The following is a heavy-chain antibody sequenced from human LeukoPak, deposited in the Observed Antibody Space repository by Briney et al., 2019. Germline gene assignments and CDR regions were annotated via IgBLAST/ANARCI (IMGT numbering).Heavy chain of an antibody. CDR2: ISAYNGNT. D-gene: IGHD3-3*01. Sequence: ASVKVSCKASGYTFTSYGISWVRQAPGQGLEWMRWISAYNGNTNYAQKLQGRVTMTTDTSTSTAYMELSSLRSEDTAVYYCARVYDFWSGYHYYYYGMDVWGQGTTVTVSS. CDR3: ARVYDFWSGYHYYYYGMDV. J-gene: IGHJ6*02. CDR1: GYTFTSYG. V-gene: IGHV1-18*01.